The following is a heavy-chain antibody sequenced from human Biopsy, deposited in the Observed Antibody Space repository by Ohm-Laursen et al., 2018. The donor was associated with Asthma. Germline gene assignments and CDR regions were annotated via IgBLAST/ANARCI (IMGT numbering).Heavy chain of an antibody. CDR1: GFSLKTPGVG. J-gene: IGHJ5*02. CDR2: LYWDDYN. D-gene: IGHD3-9*01. Sequence: AHPLTHPCSFSGFSLKTPGVGVGWIRQSPGKALEWLALLYWDDYNLFRPSLKRRLTITKDPSKNQVVLTMTKMDPVDSGTYYCALSQDSGFDDHSPSWFDPWGQGTLVTVSS. V-gene: IGHV2-5*02. CDR3: ALSQDSGFDDHSPSWFDP.